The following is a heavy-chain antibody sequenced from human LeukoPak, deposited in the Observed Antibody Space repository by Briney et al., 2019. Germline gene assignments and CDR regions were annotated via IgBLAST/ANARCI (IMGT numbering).Heavy chain of an antibody. D-gene: IGHD2/OR15-2a*01. CDR1: GFNFGDYA. V-gene: IGHV3-49*04. CDR3: TTSFLIDTRGTL. CDR2: IRSKAYGGTT. Sequence: GRSLRLSCTASGFNFGDYAMSWVRQAPGKPLEWIGFIRSKAYGGTTEFAASVKGRFTISRDDAKSIAYLQMNSLKIEDTALYYCTTSFLIDTRGTLWGQGTMVTVSS. J-gene: IGHJ3*01.